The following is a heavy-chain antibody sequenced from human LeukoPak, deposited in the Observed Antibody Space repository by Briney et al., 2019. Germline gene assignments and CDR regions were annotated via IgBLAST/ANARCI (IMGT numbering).Heavy chain of an antibody. V-gene: IGHV4-59*01. J-gene: IGHJ5*02. CDR3: ASLYGSGRRFDP. Sequence: SETLSLTCTVSGGSISSYYWSWIRQPPGKGLEWIGYIYYSGSTNYNLSLKSRVTISVDTSKNQFSLKLSSVTAADTAVYYCASLYGSGRRFDPWGQGTLVTVSS. CDR1: GGSISSYY. CDR2: IYYSGST. D-gene: IGHD3-10*01.